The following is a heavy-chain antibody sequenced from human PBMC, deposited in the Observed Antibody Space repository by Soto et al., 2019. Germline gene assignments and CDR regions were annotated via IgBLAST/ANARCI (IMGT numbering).Heavy chain of an antibody. V-gene: IGHV1-69*01. CDR2: IITISGSI. D-gene: IGHD1-26*01. CDR1: GGTFSTYG. Sequence: QVQLVQSGAEVKKPGSSVKVSCKASGGTFSTYGITWVRQASGQGLEWMGGIITISGSIKFEQKRQGRLTLIPAESTSTVYMELSSLTSEDTAVYYCDSRERVDAFDVWDPGTMVTVSS. J-gene: IGHJ3*01. CDR3: DSRERVDAFDV.